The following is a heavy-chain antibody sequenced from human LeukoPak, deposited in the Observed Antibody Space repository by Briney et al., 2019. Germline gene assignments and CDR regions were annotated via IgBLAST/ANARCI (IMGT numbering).Heavy chain of an antibody. V-gene: IGHV3-48*03. D-gene: IGHD5-12*01. CDR1: GFTFNSHE. CDR2: INGDGSNT. Sequence: QSGGSLRLSCAASGFTFNSHEMKWVRQARGKGGEGGSYINGDGSNTYYADSVKGRFTISRDNAKNSLYLQVNSLRAEHTAVYYCTRCGRDVVARIPLFVPWGQGTLVPVSS. J-gene: IGHJ5*02. CDR3: TRCGRDVVARIPLFVP.